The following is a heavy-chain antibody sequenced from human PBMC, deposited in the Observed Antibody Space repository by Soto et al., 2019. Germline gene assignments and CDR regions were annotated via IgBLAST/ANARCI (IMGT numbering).Heavy chain of an antibody. D-gene: IGHD5-12*01. V-gene: IGHV1-18*04. CDR1: GYPFIKYG. Sequence: QLQLVQSAAEVKKPGASVRVSCKASGYPFIKYGISWIRQAPEQGLEWMGWIKVDSGYTNYAQKFQGRVTMTTDTSSDTAFMELRSLRSDDTAVYYCATPYDSGFDPWGQGTLVSVSS. CDR3: ATPYDSGFDP. J-gene: IGHJ5*02. CDR2: IKVDSGYT.